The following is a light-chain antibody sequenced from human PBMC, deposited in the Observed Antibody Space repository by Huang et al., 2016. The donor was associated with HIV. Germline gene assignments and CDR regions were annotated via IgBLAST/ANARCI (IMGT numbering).Light chain of an antibody. Sequence: DIQMTQFPSSLSASVGDRVTITCRASQSISNYLNWYQQKPGKAPKLLIYAASSLQSRVPSRFSGSGSGTDFTLNISSLQPEDFATYFCQQSYNTPTVGQGTRLEIK. J-gene: IGKJ2*01. CDR1: QSISNY. CDR3: QQSYNTPT. V-gene: IGKV1-39*01. CDR2: AAS.